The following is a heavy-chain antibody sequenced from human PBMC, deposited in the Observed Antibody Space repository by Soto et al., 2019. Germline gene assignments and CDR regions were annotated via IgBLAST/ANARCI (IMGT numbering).Heavy chain of an antibody. CDR1: GFTFSSYA. V-gene: IGHV3-23*01. CDR3: ARLTYYHSSSYY. CDR2: ISNSGGST. Sequence: PGGSLRLSCVASGFTFSSYAMSWVRQAPGKGLQWVTAISNSGGSTYYADSVKGRFAISRDNSKNTLYLQMNSLRAEDTAVYYCARLTYYHSSSYYWGQGAQVTVSS. J-gene: IGHJ4*02. D-gene: IGHD3-22*01.